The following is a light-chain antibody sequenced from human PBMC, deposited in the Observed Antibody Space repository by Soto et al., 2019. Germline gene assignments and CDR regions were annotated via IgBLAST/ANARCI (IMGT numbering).Light chain of an antibody. CDR3: SSYAGSNNLV. CDR1: SSDVGGYNY. Sequence: QSALTQPPSASGSPGQSVTISCTGTSSDVGGYNYVSWYQQHQGEAPKLMIYEVSQRPSGVPARFSGCKSGNTASLTVSGLQADDEGDYYCSSYAGSNNLVFGGGTQLTVL. V-gene: IGLV2-8*01. CDR2: EVS. J-gene: IGLJ2*01.